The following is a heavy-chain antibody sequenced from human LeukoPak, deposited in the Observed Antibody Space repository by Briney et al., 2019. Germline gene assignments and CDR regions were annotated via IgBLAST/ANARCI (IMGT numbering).Heavy chain of an antibody. CDR2: IYYSGST. CDR3: ARDSIAARPLEAFDI. Sequence: PSETLSLTCTVSGGSISSYYWSWIRQPPGKGLEWIGYIYYSGSTNYNPSLKSRVTISVDTSKNQFSLKLSSVTVADTAVYYCARDSIAARPLEAFDIWGQGTMVTVSS. V-gene: IGHV4-59*01. D-gene: IGHD6-6*01. CDR1: GGSISSYY. J-gene: IGHJ3*02.